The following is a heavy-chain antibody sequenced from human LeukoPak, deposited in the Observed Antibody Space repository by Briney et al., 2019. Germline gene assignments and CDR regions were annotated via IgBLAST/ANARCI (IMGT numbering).Heavy chain of an antibody. J-gene: IGHJ5*02. Sequence: LRLSCAASGFTFSNAWMSWIRQPPGKGLEWIGYIYYSGNTNYNPSLKSRLTISLDTSKNQVSLRLSSVTAADTAVYHCARKDGDLWGQGTLVTVSS. CDR3: ARKDGDL. V-gene: IGHV4-59*08. CDR2: IYYSGNT. CDR1: GFTFSNAW.